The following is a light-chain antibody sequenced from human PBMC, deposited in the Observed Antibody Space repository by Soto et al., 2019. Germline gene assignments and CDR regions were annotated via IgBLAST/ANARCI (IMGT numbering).Light chain of an antibody. J-gene: IGKJ2*01. CDR2: DAS. V-gene: IGKV1-5*01. Sequence: DVQMTQSPFTLSASVGDTASITCRARQNVYTVLAWYQQKVGQAPKLLIYDASTLDSGVPSRIRGSGSGTDFSLTLSSLQPEDSAHYYCQQYYTSAYNFGQGSNLEIK. CDR1: QNVYTV. CDR3: QQYYTSAYN.